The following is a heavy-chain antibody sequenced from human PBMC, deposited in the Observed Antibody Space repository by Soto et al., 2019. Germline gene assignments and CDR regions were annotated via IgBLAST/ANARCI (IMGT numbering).Heavy chain of an antibody. J-gene: IGHJ6*02. D-gene: IGHD1-1*01. V-gene: IGHV4-59*03. CDR3: SGPRVGPPTWLGDV. CDR2: ISYSGYS. CDR1: GGSIDNYY. Sequence: QVQFQESGPGLVKPSETLSLTCTVSGGSIDNYYCSWFRQPPGKGLEWIGYISYSGYSAYNFSLKRAGPMFIGTFKAQFFLTLGVFAGTNSGVYFLSGPRVGPPTWLGDVWGQGTTVIVSS.